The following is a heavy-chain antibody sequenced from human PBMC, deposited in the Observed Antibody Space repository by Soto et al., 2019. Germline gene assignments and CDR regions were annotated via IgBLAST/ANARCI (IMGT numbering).Heavy chain of an antibody. CDR2: INAGNGNT. CDR1: GYTFTSYA. CDR3: ARGTSGSYWTDDYFDY. D-gene: IGHD1-26*01. V-gene: IGHV1-3*01. J-gene: IGHJ4*02. Sequence: ASVKVSCKASGYTFTSYAMHWVRQAPGQRLEWMGWINAGNGNTKYSQKFQGRVTITRDTSASTAYMELSSLRSEDTAVYYCARGTSGSYWTDDYFDYWGQGTLVTVSS.